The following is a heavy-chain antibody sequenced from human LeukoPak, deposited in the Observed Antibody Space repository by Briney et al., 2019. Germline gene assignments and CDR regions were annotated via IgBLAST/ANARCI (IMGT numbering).Heavy chain of an antibody. CDR1: GFSLEDYA. CDR3: VKDMGFDLLKDAFHV. J-gene: IGHJ3*01. Sequence: GRSLRLSCVGSGFSLEDYAMHWVRPVPGKGLEWVSSISWDSGNQAYTDSVKGRFTISRDNGKNSLYLQMNSLRPEDTAFYYCVKDMGFDLLKDAFHVWGQGTLVTVSS. V-gene: IGHV3-9*01. CDR2: ISWDSGNQ. D-gene: IGHD3-9*01.